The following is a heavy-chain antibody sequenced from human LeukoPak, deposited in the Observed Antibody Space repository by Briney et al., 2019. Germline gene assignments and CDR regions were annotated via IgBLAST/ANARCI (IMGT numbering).Heavy chain of an antibody. Sequence: PSETLSLTCTVSGASITTYYWTWIRRSPGKGLEWIGYIHYSGSTIYNPSLKSRVTMSLDTSKNQFSLNLSSVTAADTAVYYCARQIRWDDAFDIWGQGTMVTVSS. CDR2: IHYSGST. D-gene: IGHD1-26*01. CDR1: GASITTYY. J-gene: IGHJ3*02. CDR3: ARQIRWDDAFDI. V-gene: IGHV4-59*08.